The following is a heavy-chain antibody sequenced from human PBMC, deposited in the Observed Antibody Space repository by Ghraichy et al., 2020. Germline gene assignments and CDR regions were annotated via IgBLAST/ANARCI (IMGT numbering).Heavy chain of an antibody. CDR2: MYYNGNT. CDR3: ARAPATYSAFWGGYYSNWFGP. CDR1: GGSISSSGNY. V-gene: IGHV4-39*01. J-gene: IGHJ5*02. Sequence: GSLRLSCTVSGGSISSSGNYWGWIRQPPGKGLEWIGTMYYNGNTYYNPSLTSRVTISADTSKNQLSLRLSSVTATDTAVYFCARAPATYSAFWGGYYSNWFGPGGRGALVTVSS. D-gene: IGHD3-3*01.